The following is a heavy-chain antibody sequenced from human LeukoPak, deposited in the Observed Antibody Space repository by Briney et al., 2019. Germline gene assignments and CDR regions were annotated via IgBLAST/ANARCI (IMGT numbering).Heavy chain of an antibody. CDR2: INGDGSTI. J-gene: IGHJ6*04. V-gene: IGHV3-74*01. D-gene: IGHD3-10*02. CDR1: GFTFSSYA. Sequence: GGSLRLSCAASGFTFSSYAMHWVRQAPGKGLVWVSLINGDGSTISYADSVKGRFTISRDNAKNSLYLQMNSLRAEDTAVYYCAELGITMIGGVWGKGTTVTISS. CDR3: AELGITMIGGV.